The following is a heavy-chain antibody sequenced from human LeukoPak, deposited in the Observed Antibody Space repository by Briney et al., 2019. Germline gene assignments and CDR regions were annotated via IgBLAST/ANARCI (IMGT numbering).Heavy chain of an antibody. D-gene: IGHD3-3*01. CDR1: GYTFTSYD. V-gene: IGHV1-8*03. J-gene: IGHJ4*02. CDR2: MNPNSGNT. CDR3: ARGKQLRGFWSGYWVDY. Sequence: GASVNVSCKTSGYTFTSYDINWVRQATGQGLEWMGWMNPNSGNTGYAQKFQGRVTITRNTSISTAYMELSSLRSEDTAVYYCARGKQLRGFWSGYWVDYWGQGTLVTVSS.